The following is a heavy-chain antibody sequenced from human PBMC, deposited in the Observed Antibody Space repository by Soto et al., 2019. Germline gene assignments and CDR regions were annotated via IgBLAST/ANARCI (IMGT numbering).Heavy chain of an antibody. J-gene: IGHJ6*03. CDR1: GYTYTSYG. V-gene: IGHV1-18*01. D-gene: IGHD1-7*01. CDR2: ISAYNGNK. Sequence: ASVNVSCKASGYTYTSYGISWVRQAPGQGLEWMGCISAYNGNKNEAQKLQGRVTMTTDTSTSTAYMELRSLRADDTAVYYWARANWNYGYYYYYDMDVWGKGTTVTVSS. CDR3: ARANWNYGYYYYYDMDV.